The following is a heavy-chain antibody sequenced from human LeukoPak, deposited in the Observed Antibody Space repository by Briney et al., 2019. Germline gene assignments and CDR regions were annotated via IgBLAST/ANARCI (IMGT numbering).Heavy chain of an antibody. Sequence: PSETLSLTCTVSGGSISSYYWSWIRQPPGKGLEWIGYIYYSGSTNYNPSLKSRVTISVDTSKNQFSLKLSSVTAADTVVYYCASSTTRGSGSYGYYFDYWGQGTLVTVSS. J-gene: IGHJ4*02. CDR3: ASSTTRGSGSYGYYFDY. V-gene: IGHV4-59*01. CDR1: GGSISSYY. D-gene: IGHD1-26*01. CDR2: IYYSGST.